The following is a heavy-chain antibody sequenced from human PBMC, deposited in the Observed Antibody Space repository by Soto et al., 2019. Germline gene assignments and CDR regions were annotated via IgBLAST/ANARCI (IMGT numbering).Heavy chain of an antibody. CDR2: IYPGDSDT. V-gene: IGHV5-51*01. CDR3: ARHARYYYYGMDV. CDR1: GYSFTSYW. J-gene: IGHJ6*02. Sequence: PGESLKISCKGSGYSFTSYWIGWVRQMPGKGLEWMGIIYPGDSDTRYSPTFQGQVTISADKSISTAYLQWSSLRASDTAMYYCARHARYYYYGMDVWGQGTTVTVSS.